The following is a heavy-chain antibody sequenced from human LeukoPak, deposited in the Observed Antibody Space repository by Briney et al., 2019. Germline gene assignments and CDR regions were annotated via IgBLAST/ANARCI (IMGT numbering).Heavy chain of an antibody. V-gene: IGHV1-2*02. CDR1: GYTFTGYY. Sequence: ASVKVSCKASGYTFTGYYMHWVRQAPGQGLEWMGWINPNRGGTNYAQKFQGRVTMTRDTSISTAYMELSRLRSDDTAVYYCARGPGYSSSWPDYWGQGTLVTVSS. J-gene: IGHJ4*02. CDR3: ARGPGYSSSWPDY. D-gene: IGHD6-13*01. CDR2: INPNRGGT.